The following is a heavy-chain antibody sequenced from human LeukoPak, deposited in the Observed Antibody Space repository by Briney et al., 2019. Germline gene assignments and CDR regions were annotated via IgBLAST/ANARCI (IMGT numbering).Heavy chain of an antibody. CDR2: INHSGST. V-gene: IGHV4-34*01. J-gene: IGHJ4*02. CDR1: GGSFSGYY. CDR3: ARRLGGQYYFDY. D-gene: IGHD3-16*01. Sequence: SETLSLTCAVSGGSFSGYYWSWIRQPPGKGLEWIGEINHSGSTNYNPSLKSRVTISVDTSKNQFSLKLSSVTAADTAVYYCARRLGGQYYFDYWGQGTLVTVSS.